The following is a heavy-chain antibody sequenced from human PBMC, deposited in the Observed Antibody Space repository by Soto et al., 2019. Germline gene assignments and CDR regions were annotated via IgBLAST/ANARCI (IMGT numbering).Heavy chain of an antibody. CDR1: GYTFTNYA. J-gene: IGHJ4*02. CDR3: ARDSQYSTSWQRFDS. Sequence: QVQLVQSGVEVKKPGASVKVSCKASGYTFTNYAISWVRQAPGRGLEWMGWVNTYNGNPNYAQIFQGRITMTTNTSTGTAYMELRSLKSDDSAVYYCARDSQYSTSWQRFDSWVQGTLVTVSS. CDR2: VNTYNGNP. D-gene: IGHD6-13*01. V-gene: IGHV1-18*01.